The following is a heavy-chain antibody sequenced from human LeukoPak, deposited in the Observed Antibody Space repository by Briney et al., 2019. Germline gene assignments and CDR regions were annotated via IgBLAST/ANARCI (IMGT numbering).Heavy chain of an antibody. CDR1: GFTFSSYA. CDR2: ISGSGGST. J-gene: IGHJ4*02. CDR3: AKGARSSGYPAKQYFDY. D-gene: IGHD3-22*01. Sequence: GGSLRLSCAASGFTFSSYAMSWVRQAPGKGLEWVSAISGSGGSTYYADSVKGRFTIFRDNSKNTLYLQMNSLRAEDTAVYYCAKGARSSGYPAKQYFDYWGQGTLVTVSS. V-gene: IGHV3-23*01.